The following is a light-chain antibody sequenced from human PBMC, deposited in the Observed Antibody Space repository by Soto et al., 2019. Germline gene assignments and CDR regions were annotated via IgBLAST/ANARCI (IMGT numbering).Light chain of an antibody. J-gene: IGKJ1*01. CDR2: KAS. Sequence: DIQMTQSPSTLSASVGARVTITCRASQNINSWLAWYQQKPGKAPKVLIYKASSLESGVPSRFSGSGSGTEFTLTTSRLQPDDVATYYCQQYNNYLTFGQGTKV. CDR3: QQYNNYLT. CDR1: QNINSW. V-gene: IGKV1-5*03.